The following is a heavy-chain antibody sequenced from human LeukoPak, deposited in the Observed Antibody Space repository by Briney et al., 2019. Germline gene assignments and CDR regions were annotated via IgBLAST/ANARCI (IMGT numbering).Heavy chain of an antibody. CDR3: ARARGGDSSGYFREFDY. D-gene: IGHD3-22*01. CDR1: GFTFSSYT. J-gene: IGHJ4*02. Sequence: GGSLRLSCAASGFTFSSYTIHWVRQAPGKGLEWVTIISYDGSNKYYADSVKGRFTISRDNAKNSLYLQMNSLRAEDTAVYYCARARGGDSSGYFREFDYWGQGTLVTVSS. CDR2: ISYDGSNK. V-gene: IGHV3-30-3*01.